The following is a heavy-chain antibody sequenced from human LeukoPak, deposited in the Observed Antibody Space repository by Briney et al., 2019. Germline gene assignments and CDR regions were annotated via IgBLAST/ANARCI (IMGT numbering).Heavy chain of an antibody. V-gene: IGHV3-30*03. Sequence: GGSLRLSCAASGFTFSSYSMNWVRQAPGKGLEWVAVISYDGSNKYYADSVKGRFTISRDNSKNTLYLQMNSLRAEDTAVYYCARGDIVVVPAARTDYVWGSYALDYWGQGTLVTVSS. D-gene: IGHD2-2*01. CDR3: ARGDIVVVPAARTDYVWGSYALDY. CDR2: ISYDGSNK. J-gene: IGHJ4*02. CDR1: GFTFSSYS.